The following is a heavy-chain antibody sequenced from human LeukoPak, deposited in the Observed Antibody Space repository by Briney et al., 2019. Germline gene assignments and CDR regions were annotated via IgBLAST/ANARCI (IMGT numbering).Heavy chain of an antibody. J-gene: IGHJ4*02. CDR1: GFIFSSSW. CDR2: IKEDGSEK. CDR3: ARDRSAAY. V-gene: IGHV3-7*01. D-gene: IGHD3-3*01. Sequence: GGSLRLSCAASGFIFSSSWMTWVRQAPGKGLEWVANIKEDGSEKYYVDSVKGRFTISRDNAKNSLYLQMNSLRAEDTAMHYCARDRSAAYWGQGALVTVSS.